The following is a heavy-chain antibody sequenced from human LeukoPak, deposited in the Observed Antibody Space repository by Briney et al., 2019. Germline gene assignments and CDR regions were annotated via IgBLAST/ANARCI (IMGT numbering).Heavy chain of an antibody. CDR1: GFTFSSYE. CDR2: ISSSGSTI. CDR3: AIVQTMVDYYFDY. Sequence: GGSLRLSCAASGFTFSSYEMNWVRQAPGKGLEWVSYISSSGSTIYYADSVKGRFTISRDNAKNSLYLQMNSLRAEVTAVYYCAIVQTMVDYYFDYWGPGTLVTVSS. J-gene: IGHJ4*02. V-gene: IGHV3-48*03. D-gene: IGHD4/OR15-4a*01.